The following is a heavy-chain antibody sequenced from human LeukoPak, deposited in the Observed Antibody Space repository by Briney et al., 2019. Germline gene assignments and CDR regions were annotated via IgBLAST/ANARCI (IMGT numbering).Heavy chain of an antibody. CDR2: ISGDGGST. V-gene: IGHV3-43*02. CDR1: GFTFDGYA. J-gene: IGHJ4*02. CDR3: AKAHVDTAMGDGWGLDY. Sequence: GGSLRLSCAASGFTFDGYAMHWVRQAPGKGLEWVSLISGDGGSTYYADSVKGRFTISRDNSKNSLYLQMNSLRTEDTALYYCAKAHVDTAMGDGWGLDYWGQGTLVTVSS. D-gene: IGHD5-18*01.